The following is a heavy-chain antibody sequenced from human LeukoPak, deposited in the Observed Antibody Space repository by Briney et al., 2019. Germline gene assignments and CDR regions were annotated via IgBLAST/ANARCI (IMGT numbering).Heavy chain of an antibody. Sequence: GGSLRLSCAASGFTFSIYTKNWVCQAPGKGLEWVSIISGGGSNTNYADSVKGRFTISRDNSKNTLYLQMNSLRVEDTAVYYCAKDPGVVRGSPIPNWFDPWGQGTLVTVSS. J-gene: IGHJ5*02. V-gene: IGHV3-23*01. D-gene: IGHD3-3*01. CDR3: AKDPGVVRGSPIPNWFDP. CDR2: ISGGGSNT. CDR1: GFTFSIYT.